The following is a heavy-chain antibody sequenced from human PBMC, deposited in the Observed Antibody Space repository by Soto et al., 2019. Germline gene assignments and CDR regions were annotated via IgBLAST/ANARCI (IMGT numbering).Heavy chain of an antibody. D-gene: IGHD5-18*01. CDR2: IYYSGST. Sequence: NPSETLSLTCTVSGGSISSSSYYWGWIRQPPGKGLEWIGSIYYSGSTYYNPSLKSRVTISVDTSKNQFSLKLSSVTAADTAVYYCARQVAGYSYGPYYYYGMDVWGQGTTVTVSS. V-gene: IGHV4-39*01. CDR3: ARQVAGYSYGPYYYYGMDV. J-gene: IGHJ6*02. CDR1: GGSISSSSYY.